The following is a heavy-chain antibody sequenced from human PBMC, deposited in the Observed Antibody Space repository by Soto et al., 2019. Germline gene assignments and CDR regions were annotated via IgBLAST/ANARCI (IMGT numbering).Heavy chain of an antibody. D-gene: IGHD6-13*01. CDR1: GYTFTSYD. CDR3: ARGSKGSSWYAYWFDP. V-gene: IGHV1-8*01. CDR2: MNPNSGNT. Sequence: QVQLVQSGAEVKKPGASVKVSCKASGYTFTSYDINWVRQATGQGLEWMGWMNPNSGNTGYAQKFQGRVTMTRNTSISADYMELSSLRSEDTAVDYCARGSKGSSWYAYWFDPWGQGTLVTVSS. J-gene: IGHJ5*02.